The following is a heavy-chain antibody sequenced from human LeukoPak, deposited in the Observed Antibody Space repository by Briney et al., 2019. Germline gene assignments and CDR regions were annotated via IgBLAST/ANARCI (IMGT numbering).Heavy chain of an antibody. Sequence: PSETLSLTCTVSGGSISSYYWSWIRQPPGKGLEWIGYIYYSGSTNYNPSLKSRVTISVDTSKNQFSLKLSSVTAADTAVYYCARDAPGSSWPDYWGQGTLVTVSS. CDR1: GGSISSYY. CDR3: ARDAPGSSWPDY. CDR2: IYYSGST. D-gene: IGHD6-13*01. V-gene: IGHV4-59*01. J-gene: IGHJ4*02.